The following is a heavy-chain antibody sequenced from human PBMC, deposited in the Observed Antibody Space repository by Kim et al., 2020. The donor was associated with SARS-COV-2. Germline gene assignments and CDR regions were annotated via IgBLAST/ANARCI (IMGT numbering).Heavy chain of an antibody. V-gene: IGHV3-23*01. CDR2: ISGSGGST. CDR1: GFTFSSYA. J-gene: IGHJ5*02. D-gene: IGHD3-9*01. Sequence: GGSLRLSCAASGFTFSSYAMNWVRLAPGKGLEWVSAISGSGGSTDYADSVKGRFTISRDNSKNTLYLQMNSLRAEDTAVYYCAKDDDILTGSLKSWGEGTPVTASS. CDR3: AKDDDILTGSLKS.